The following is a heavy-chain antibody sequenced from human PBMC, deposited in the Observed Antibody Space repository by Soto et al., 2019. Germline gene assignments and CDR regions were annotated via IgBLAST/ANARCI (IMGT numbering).Heavy chain of an antibody. CDR2: IWYDGSNK. V-gene: IGHV3-33*03. CDR3: AGWGGHDYNY. CDR1: GFTISTHG. Sequence: QAQLVESGGGVVQPGTSLRLSCAASGFTISTHGMHWVRQAPGKGLEWLANIWYDGSNKFYAESVKGRFSISKDNSKNTLYLQMNSLRADDTAVYYCAGWGGHDYNYWGQGILVTVSS. J-gene: IGHJ4*02. D-gene: IGHD4-4*01.